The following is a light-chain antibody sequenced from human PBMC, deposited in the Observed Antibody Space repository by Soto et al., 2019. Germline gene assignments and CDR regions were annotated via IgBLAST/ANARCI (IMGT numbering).Light chain of an antibody. CDR2: GAS. CDR3: QQYNSWPRA. Sequence: EIVMTQSPDTLSVSPGEGATLSCRASQSVSNNLAWNQQKPGQAPRLVIYGASTRATGIPARFSGSGSGTEFTLTISSLQSEDFAIYHCQQYNSWPRAFGQGTKVEIK. CDR1: QSVSNN. V-gene: IGKV3-15*01. J-gene: IGKJ1*01.